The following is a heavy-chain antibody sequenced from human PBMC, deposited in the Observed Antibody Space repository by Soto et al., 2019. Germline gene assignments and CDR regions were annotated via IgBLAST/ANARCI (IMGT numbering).Heavy chain of an antibody. J-gene: IGHJ4*02. CDR3: ASWLKTSGWYVLLEGSFDY. V-gene: IGHV3-7*01. CDR2: IKQDGSAK. Sequence: EVQLVESGGGLVQPGGSLRLSCVASGFTFSSYWMTWVRQAPGKGLEWVANIKQDGSAKYYVDSVKGRFTISRDNAKNSLYLQMNSLRAEDTAVYYCASWLKTSGWYVLLEGSFDYWGQGTLVTVSS. D-gene: IGHD6-19*01. CDR1: GFTFSSYW.